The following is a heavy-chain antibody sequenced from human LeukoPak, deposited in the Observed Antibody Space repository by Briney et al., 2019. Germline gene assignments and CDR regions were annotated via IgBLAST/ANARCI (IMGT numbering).Heavy chain of an antibody. J-gene: IGHJ4*02. Sequence: SETLSLTCTVSSYSISSGYYWGWVRQPPGQGLEWMGSIYDSGSSYYNPSLKSRVTISVDTSKNQFSLKLSSVTAADTAVYYCARVGPDSGFVDYWGQGTLVTVSS. CDR3: ARVGPDSGFVDY. CDR1: SYSISSGYY. D-gene: IGHD1-14*01. CDR2: IYDSGSS. V-gene: IGHV4-38-2*02.